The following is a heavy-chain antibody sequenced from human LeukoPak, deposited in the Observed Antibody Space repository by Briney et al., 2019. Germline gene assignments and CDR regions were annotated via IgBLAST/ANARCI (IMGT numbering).Heavy chain of an antibody. CDR1: GFTFSSYS. V-gene: IGHV3-21*01. CDR3: ARDPPGGRKYYYDSSGYRGNWFDP. CDR2: ISSSSSYI. D-gene: IGHD3-22*01. J-gene: IGHJ5*02. Sequence: GGSLRLSCAASGFTFSSYSMNWVRQAPGKGLEWVSSISSSSSYIYYADSVRGRFTISRDNAKNSLYLQMNSLRDEDTAVYYCARDPPGGRKYYYDSSGYRGNWFDPWGQGTLVTVSS.